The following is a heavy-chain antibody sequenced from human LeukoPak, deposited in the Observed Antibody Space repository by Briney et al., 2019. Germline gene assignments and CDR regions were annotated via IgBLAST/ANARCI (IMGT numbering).Heavy chain of an antibody. D-gene: IGHD3-22*01. CDR3: AKKGYYDGSGYYMYYFDH. CDR1: GLTFNVYS. Sequence: GGSLRLSCAASGLTFNVYSMNWVRQAPGKGLEWVSYISSSSSSIYYADSVKGRFTISRDNARNSLYLQMNSLRAEDTAVYYCAKKGYYDGSGYYMYYFDHWGQGTLVTVSS. V-gene: IGHV3-48*01. J-gene: IGHJ4*02. CDR2: ISSSSSSI.